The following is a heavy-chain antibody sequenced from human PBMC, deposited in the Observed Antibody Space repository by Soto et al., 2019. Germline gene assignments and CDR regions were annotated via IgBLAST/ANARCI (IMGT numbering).Heavy chain of an antibody. Sequence: QVQLVQSGAEVKKPGASVKVSCKASGYTFTSYYMHWVRQAPGQGLEWMGIINPSGGSTSYAQKFQGRVTTTRDTSTSTVYMELSSLRSEDTAVYYCARARSSKDGAYSSGWYWGAGYWGQGTLVTVSS. CDR2: INPSGGST. V-gene: IGHV1-46*01. J-gene: IGHJ4*02. CDR1: GYTFTSYY. D-gene: IGHD6-19*01. CDR3: ARARSSKDGAYSSGWYWGAGY.